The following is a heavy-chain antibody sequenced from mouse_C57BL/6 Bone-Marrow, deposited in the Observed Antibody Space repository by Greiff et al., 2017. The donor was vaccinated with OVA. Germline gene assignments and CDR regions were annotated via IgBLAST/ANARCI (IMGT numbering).Heavy chain of an antibody. CDR1: GFTFSSSG. J-gene: IGHJ2*01. CDR3: ARQWGDVGY. V-gene: IGHV5-6*02. D-gene: IGHD1-3*01. CDR2: ISSGGSYT. Sequence: EVMLVDSGGDLVKPGGSLKLSCGASGFTFSSSGMSWVRQTPDKRLEWVATISSGGSYTYYPDSVKGRFTISRDNAKNTLYLQMSSLKSEDTAMYYCARQWGDVGYWGQGTTLTVSS.